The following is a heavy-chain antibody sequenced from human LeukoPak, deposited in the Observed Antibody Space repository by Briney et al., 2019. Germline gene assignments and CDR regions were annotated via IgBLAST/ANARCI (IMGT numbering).Heavy chain of an antibody. CDR2: INGGGSNT. D-gene: IGHD6-19*01. CDR1: GFPFNTYV. Sequence: GGSLRLSCAASGFPFNTYVMSWVRQAPGKGLEWVSAINGGGSNTYYADSVKGRFTISRDNSKNMVYLQMNNLRADDTAVYYCAKSPIAVAGTEYFQHWGQGTLVTVSS. J-gene: IGHJ1*01. CDR3: AKSPIAVAGTEYFQH. V-gene: IGHV3-23*01.